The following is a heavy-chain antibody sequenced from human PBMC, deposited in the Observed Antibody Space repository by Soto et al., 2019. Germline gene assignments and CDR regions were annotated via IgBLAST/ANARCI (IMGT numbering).Heavy chain of an antibody. CDR1: GAPITINY. D-gene: IGHD2-15*01. V-gene: IGHV4-59*01. CDR2: IYYSGST. CDR3: ARDAGGPYDP. Sequence: XETLSLTCTVAGAPITINYWSWIRQAPGKGLEWIGYIYYSGSTTYNPSLKSRVTMSADTSKDQFSLKLNSVTAADTAVYYCARDAGGPYDPWGPGILVTVSS. J-gene: IGHJ5*01.